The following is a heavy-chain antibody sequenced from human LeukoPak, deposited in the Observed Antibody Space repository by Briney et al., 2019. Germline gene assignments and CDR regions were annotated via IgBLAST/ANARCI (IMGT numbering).Heavy chain of an antibody. CDR1: GGSISSGGYS. CDR3: ARARLWFGELSDY. Sequence: PSETLSLTCAVSGGSISSGGYSWSWIRQPLGKGLEWIGSIYHSGSTYYNPSLKSRVTISVDTSKNQFSLKLSSVTAADTAVYYCARARLWFGELSDYWGQGTLVTVSS. J-gene: IGHJ4*02. V-gene: IGHV4-30-2*03. D-gene: IGHD3-10*01. CDR2: IYHSGST.